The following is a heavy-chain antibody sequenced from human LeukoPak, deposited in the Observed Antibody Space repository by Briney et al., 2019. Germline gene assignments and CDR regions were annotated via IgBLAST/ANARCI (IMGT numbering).Heavy chain of an antibody. CDR1: GYTFTSYD. V-gene: IGHV1-8*01. J-gene: IGHJ4*02. CDR3: ARGGISALRFLEWLLYGY. D-gene: IGHD3-3*01. Sequence: ASVKVSCKASGYTFTSYDIDWVRQATGQGLEWMGWMNPNSGDTGYAQKFQGRVTMTRNTSISTAYMELSSLRSEDTAVYYCARGGISALRFLEWLLYGYWGQGTLVTVSS. CDR2: MNPNSGDT.